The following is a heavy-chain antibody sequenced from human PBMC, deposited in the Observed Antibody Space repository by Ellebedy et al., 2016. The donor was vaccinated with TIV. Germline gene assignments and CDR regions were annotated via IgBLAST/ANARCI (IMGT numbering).Heavy chain of an antibody. J-gene: IGHJ1*01. CDR1: GFAFGDYA. CDR3: AREPDTAMGFYFQH. V-gene: IGHV3-49*03. D-gene: IGHD5-18*01. CDR2: IRSKAYGGTT. Sequence: GGSLRLSCTASGFAFGDYAMSWFRQAPGKGLEWVGFIRSKAYGGTTEYAASVKGRFTISRDDSKNTLYLQMNSLRAEDTAVYYCAREPDTAMGFYFQHWGQGTLVTVSS.